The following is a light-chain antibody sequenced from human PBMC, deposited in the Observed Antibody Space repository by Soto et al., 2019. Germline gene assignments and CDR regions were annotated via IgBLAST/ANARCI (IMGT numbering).Light chain of an antibody. CDR1: QSISNW. Sequence: DIQMTQSPSTLSAFVGDKVSITCRASQSISNWLAWYQQKPGKAPKLLIYDASSVERGVPSRFSASGSETEFTLTISSLQPDDGATYYCQQYNTYSPLTFGGGTKVEI. CDR2: DAS. J-gene: IGKJ4*01. V-gene: IGKV1-5*01. CDR3: QQYNTYSPLT.